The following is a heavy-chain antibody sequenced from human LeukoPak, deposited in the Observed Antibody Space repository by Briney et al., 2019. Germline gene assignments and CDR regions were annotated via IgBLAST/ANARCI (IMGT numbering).Heavy chain of an antibody. D-gene: IGHD3-10*01. J-gene: IGHJ5*02. V-gene: IGHV4-59*08. CDR2: IYYSGST. CDR1: GGSISSYY. CDR3: ARHGLDNSGSYSNWFDP. Sequence: SETLSLTCTVSGGSISSYYWSWIRQPPGKGLEWIGYIYYSGSTNYNPSLKSRVTISVDTSKNQFSLKLSSVTAADTAVYYCARHGLDNSGSYSNWFDPWGQGTLVTVSS.